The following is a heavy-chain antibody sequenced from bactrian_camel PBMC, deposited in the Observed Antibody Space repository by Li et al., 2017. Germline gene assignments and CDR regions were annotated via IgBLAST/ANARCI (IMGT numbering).Heavy chain of an antibody. J-gene: IGHJ4*01. CDR3: VRATLGYSDGEGPIS. Sequence: VQLVESGGGLVEPGGSLRLSCAASGFTFENYHMAWVRQAPGKGLEWVSSINSGGGSTYYADSVKGRFTISRDNAKNTVYLQMSSLKREDTAVFYCVRATLGYSDGEGPISWGQGTQVTVS. CDR1: GFTFENYH. CDR2: INSGGGST. D-gene: IGHD4*01. V-gene: IGHV3S40*01.